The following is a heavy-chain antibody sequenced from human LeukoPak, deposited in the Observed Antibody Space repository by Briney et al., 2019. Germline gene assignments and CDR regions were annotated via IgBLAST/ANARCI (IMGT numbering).Heavy chain of an antibody. CDR3: ARIPRGGAAAGTGDDY. D-gene: IGHD6-13*01. CDR2: INPNSGGT. J-gene: IGHJ4*02. V-gene: IGHV1-2*02. CDR1: GYTFTGYY. Sequence: ASVKVSCKASGYTFTGYYMHWVRQAPGQGLEWMGWINPNSGGTNYAQKFQGRVTMTRDTSISTAYMELSRLRSDDTAVYYCARIPRGGAAAGTGDDYWGQGTLVTVSS.